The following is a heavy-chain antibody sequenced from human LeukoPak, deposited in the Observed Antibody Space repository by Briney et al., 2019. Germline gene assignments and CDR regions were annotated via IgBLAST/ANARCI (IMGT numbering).Heavy chain of an antibody. CDR1: GYSFTSSW. CDR2: IYPGDSDI. D-gene: IGHD2-15*01. CDR3: ARGLYCSGGSCRFDY. J-gene: IGHJ4*02. V-gene: IGHV5-51*01. Sequence: GESLKISCEGSGYSFTSSWIGWVRQMPGKGLEWMGIIYPGDSDIRYNPSFQGQVTISADKSITTAYLQWSSLKASDTAIYYSARGLYCSGGSCRFDYWGQGTLVTVSS.